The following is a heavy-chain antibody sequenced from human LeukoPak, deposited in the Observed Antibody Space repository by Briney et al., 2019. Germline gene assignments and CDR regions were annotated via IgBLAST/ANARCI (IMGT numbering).Heavy chain of an antibody. CDR1: GYTFTSYG. CDR3: AKSHPYDSEGGFDY. V-gene: IGHV1-18*01. CDR2: ISAYNGNT. J-gene: IGHJ4*02. D-gene: IGHD3-3*01. Sequence: ASVKVSCKASGYTFTSYGISWVRQAPGQGLEWMGWISAYNGNTNYAQKLQGRVTMTTDTSTSTAYMELRSLRSDDTAVYYCAKSHPYDSEGGFDYWGQGTLVTVSS.